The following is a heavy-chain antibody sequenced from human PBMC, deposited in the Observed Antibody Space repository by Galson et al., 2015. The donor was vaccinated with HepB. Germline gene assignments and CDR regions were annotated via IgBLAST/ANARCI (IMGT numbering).Heavy chain of an antibody. CDR3: TTGLLNYYGSGSYYAY. V-gene: IGHV3-15*01. Sequence: SLRLSCAASGFTFSNAWMIWVRQVPAKGLEWVGRIQSKADGGTTDYAAPVQGRITISRDDSKDTLYLQMNSLKAGDTAVYYCTTGLLNYYGSGSYYAYWGQGTLVTVSS. D-gene: IGHD3-10*01. J-gene: IGHJ4*02. CDR2: IQSKADGGTT. CDR1: GFTFSNAW.